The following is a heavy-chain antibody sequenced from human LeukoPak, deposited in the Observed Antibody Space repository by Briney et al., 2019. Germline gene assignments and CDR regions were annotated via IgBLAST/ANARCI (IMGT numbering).Heavy chain of an antibody. CDR1: GFMFSRYW. CDR3: ARAVQNYGEYEGFDY. Sequence: GGSLRLSCAASGFMFSRYWMSWVRQAPRKGLEWISFISSTGGVKYYADSVKGRFTISRDNAENSLYLQMNSLRAEDTAVYFCARAVQNYGEYEGFDYWGQGTLVTVSS. J-gene: IGHJ4*02. V-gene: IGHV3-48*01. D-gene: IGHD4-17*01. CDR2: ISSTGGVK.